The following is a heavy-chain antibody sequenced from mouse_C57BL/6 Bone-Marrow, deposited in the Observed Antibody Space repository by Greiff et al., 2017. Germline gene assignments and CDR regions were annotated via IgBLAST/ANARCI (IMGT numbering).Heavy chain of an antibody. CDR1: GFTFSDYG. V-gene: IGHV5-17*01. D-gene: IGHD2-2*01. CDR2: ISSGSSTI. J-gene: IGHJ4*01. Sequence: EVMLVESGGGLVKPGGSLKLSCAASGFTFSDYGMHWVRQAPEKGLEWVAYISSGSSTIYYADTVKGRFTISRDNAKNTLFLQMTSLRSEDTAMYDCARVRWLRYYAMDYWGQGTAVTVSS. CDR3: ARVRWLRYYAMDY.